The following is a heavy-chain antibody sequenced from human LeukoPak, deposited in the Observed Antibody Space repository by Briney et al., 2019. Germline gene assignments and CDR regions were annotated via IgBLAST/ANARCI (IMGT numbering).Heavy chain of an antibody. D-gene: IGHD3-10*01. CDR1: GFTFSNYA. CDR2: ISGSGGNT. CDR3: AKDLALGGGSIFDY. J-gene: IGHJ4*02. Sequence: PGGSLRLSCAASGFTFSNYAMSWVRQAPGKGLEWVSAISGSGGNTYYAGSVKGRFAISRDNSKNTLYLQMNSQRAEDTAVYYCAKDLALGGGSIFDYWGQGTLVTVSS. V-gene: IGHV3-23*01.